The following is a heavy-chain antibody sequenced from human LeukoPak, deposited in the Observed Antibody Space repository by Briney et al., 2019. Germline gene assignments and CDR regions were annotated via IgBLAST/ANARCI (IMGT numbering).Heavy chain of an antibody. CDR3: ATEGWKTGHDAFDI. Sequence: PGGSLRLSCAASGFTFDDYGMSWVRQAPGKGLEWVSGINWNGGSTGYADSVKGRFTISRDNAKNSLYLQMNSLRAEDTALYYCATEGWKTGHDAFDIWGQGTMVTVSS. CDR1: GFTFDDYG. V-gene: IGHV3-20*04. D-gene: IGHD3-9*01. J-gene: IGHJ3*02. CDR2: INWNGGST.